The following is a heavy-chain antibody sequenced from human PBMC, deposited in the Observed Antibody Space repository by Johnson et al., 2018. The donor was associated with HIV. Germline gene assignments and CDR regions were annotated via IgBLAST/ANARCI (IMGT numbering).Heavy chain of an antibody. CDR2: ISYDGSNK. CDR1: GFTFTNYA. V-gene: IGHV3-30*04. CDR3: AREGDSSVMVFLDAFDI. D-gene: IGHD3-22*01. J-gene: IGHJ3*02. Sequence: QVQLMESGGGLVQPGGSLRLSCEASGFTFTNYAMHWVRQAPGKGLEWVAVISYDGSNKYYAASVKGRFTISRDNSKNTLYLQMNSLRAEDTAVYYCAREGDSSVMVFLDAFDIWGQGTMVTVSS.